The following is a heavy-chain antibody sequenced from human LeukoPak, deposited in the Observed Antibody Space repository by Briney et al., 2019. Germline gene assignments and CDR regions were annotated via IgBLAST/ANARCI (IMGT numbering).Heavy chain of an antibody. D-gene: IGHD2-15*01. CDR1: GFTFSNAW. Sequence: PGVSLRLSCAASGFTFSNAWMRWVRQAPGKGREWVGRIKTKTDSGTTEYAAPVKGRFTSSIDDSKNTLNLHLNSLKTHDKSLYYCTSLVVNVDCLDPWGQGTLVTVSS. J-gene: IGHJ5*02. V-gene: IGHV3-15*01. CDR3: TSLVVNVDCLDP. CDR2: IKTKTDSGTT.